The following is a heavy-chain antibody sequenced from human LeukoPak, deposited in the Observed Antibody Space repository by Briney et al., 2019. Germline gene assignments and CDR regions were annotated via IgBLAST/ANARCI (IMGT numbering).Heavy chain of an antibody. Sequence: GGSLRLSCAASGFTFSDHYMSWIHQAPGKGLEWVSYISSSSSYTGYAVSVKGRFTISRDNAKNSLYLQMDNLRAEDTAVYYCARDRSVDGTVWGQGTLVTVSS. D-gene: IGHD6-19*01. CDR2: ISSSSSYT. CDR3: ARDRSVDGTV. J-gene: IGHJ4*02. CDR1: GFTFSDHY. V-gene: IGHV3-11*06.